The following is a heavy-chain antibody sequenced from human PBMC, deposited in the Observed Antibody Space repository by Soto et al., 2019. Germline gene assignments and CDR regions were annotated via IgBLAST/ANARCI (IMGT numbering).Heavy chain of an antibody. J-gene: IGHJ6*02. V-gene: IGHV4-4*02. CDR3: ARAYYDFWSGYTYYYYGMDV. Sequence: QVQLQESGPGLVKPSGTLSLTCAVSGGSISSSNWWSWVRQPPGKGLEWIGEIYHSGSTNYNPSLKSRVTISVDKSKNQFSLKLSSVTAADTAVYYCARAYYDFWSGYTYYYYGMDVWGQGTTVTVSS. CDR1: GGSISSSNW. D-gene: IGHD3-3*01. CDR2: IYHSGST.